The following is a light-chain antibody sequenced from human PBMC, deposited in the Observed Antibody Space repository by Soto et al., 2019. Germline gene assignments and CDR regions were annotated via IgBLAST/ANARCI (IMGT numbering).Light chain of an antibody. V-gene: IGLV2-14*01. CDR3: RSYTTSSTVI. CDR2: EVT. CDR1: SSDVGGYYY. J-gene: IGLJ2*01. Sequence: QSVLTQPASVSGSPGQSITISCTGTSSDVGGYYYVSLYQQHPGKAPKLMIYEVTNRPSGVSNRFSGSKSGNTASLTISGLQTEDEADYYCRSYTTSSTVIFGGGTKLTVL.